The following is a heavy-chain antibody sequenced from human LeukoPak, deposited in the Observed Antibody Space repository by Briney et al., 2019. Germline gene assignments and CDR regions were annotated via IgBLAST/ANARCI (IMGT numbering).Heavy chain of an antibody. CDR2: IKQDGSEK. V-gene: IGHV3-7*02. D-gene: IGHD3-22*01. J-gene: IGHJ4*02. CDR3: ARGDYYDRRFDN. CDR1: GFTSSTSW. Sequence: GGSLRLSCSASGFTSSTSWMNWVRQAPGKGLEWVADIKQDGSEKYYVDSVKGRFTISRDNAKNSLYLHLNSLRAEDTAVYYCARGDYYDRRFDNWGQGTLVTVSS.